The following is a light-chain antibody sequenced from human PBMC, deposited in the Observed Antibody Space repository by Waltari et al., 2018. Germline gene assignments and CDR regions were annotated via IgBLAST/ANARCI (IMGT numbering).Light chain of an antibody. V-gene: IGKV1-5*03. CDR3: QQYRTYPWT. Sequence: DIQMTQSPSTLSASVGDRVTITCRASQSIGTWLAWYHQKPGTAPKVLIYKASNLESGVPSRFSGSGSGTGFTLTINSLHPDDFAPYYCQQYRTYPWTFGQGTKVEI. J-gene: IGKJ1*01. CDR1: QSIGTW. CDR2: KAS.